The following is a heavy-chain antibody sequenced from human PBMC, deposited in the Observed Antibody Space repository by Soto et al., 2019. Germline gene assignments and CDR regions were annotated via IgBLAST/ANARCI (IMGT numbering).Heavy chain of an antibody. V-gene: IGHV3-30*18. CDR1: GFTFSSYG. CDR2: ISYDGSNK. D-gene: IGHD2-15*01. CDR3: AKDGRHCSGGSCYSGTFDY. Sequence: VQLVESGGGVVQPGRSLRLSCAASGFTFSSYGMHWVRQAPGKGLEWVAVISYDGSNKYYADSVKGRFTISRDNSKNTLYLQMNSLRAEDTAVYYCAKDGRHCSGGSCYSGTFDYWGQGTLVTVSS. J-gene: IGHJ4*02.